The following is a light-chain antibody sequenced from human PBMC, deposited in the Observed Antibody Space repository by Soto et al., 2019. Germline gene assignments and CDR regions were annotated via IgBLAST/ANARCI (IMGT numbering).Light chain of an antibody. J-gene: IGKJ4*01. CDR3: QQRSVWPST. CDR2: DAS. V-gene: IGKV3-11*01. Sequence: EIVLTQSPATLSLSPGDRATLSCRASQSVGSYLCWYQQIPGQAHRLLIYDASNRATGIPARFSGSGSGTDFTLPISSLEPEDFAVYYCQQRSVWPSTFGGGTKVAIK. CDR1: QSVGSY.